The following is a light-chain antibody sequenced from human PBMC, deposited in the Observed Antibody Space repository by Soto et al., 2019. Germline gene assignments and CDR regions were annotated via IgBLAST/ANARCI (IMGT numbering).Light chain of an antibody. CDR2: SAS. V-gene: IGKV3-15*01. J-gene: IGKJ5*01. CDR3: QQYYVWPIT. CDR1: QSISSL. Sequence: IVLTQSTASRSVSPGERAILSCRASQSISSLLACHQQKPGQAPRLLIYSASTRATGIPARFSGRGSGADFTLTISSLQSEDFAAYYCQQYYVWPITFGQLTRLEIK.